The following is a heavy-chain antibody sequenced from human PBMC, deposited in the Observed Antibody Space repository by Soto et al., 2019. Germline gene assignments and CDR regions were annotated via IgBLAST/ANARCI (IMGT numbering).Heavy chain of an antibody. CDR3: AKTLLPYYYDSSGFYPPFDY. Sequence: EVQLLESGGGLVQPGGSLRLSCAASGFTFSSYAMSWVRQAPGKGLEWVSAITGSGGSTYYADFVKGRFTISRDKSKNTLYLQMNSLRAEDTAVYYCAKTLLPYYYDSSGFYPPFDYWGQGTLVTVSS. CDR2: ITGSGGST. V-gene: IGHV3-23*01. D-gene: IGHD3-22*01. J-gene: IGHJ4*02. CDR1: GFTFSSYA.